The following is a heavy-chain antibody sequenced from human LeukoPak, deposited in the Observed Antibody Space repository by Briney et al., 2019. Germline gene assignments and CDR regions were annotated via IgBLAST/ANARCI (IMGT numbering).Heavy chain of an antibody. J-gene: IGHJ6*02. V-gene: IGHV3-30*14. CDR3: AREGGIDILTGPYGMDV. Sequence: GGSLRLSCAASGFTFSNYAMHWVRQAPGKGLEWVAVISYDGGNKYYADSVKGRFTISRDNSKNTLYLQMNSLRAEDTAVYYCAREGGIDILTGPYGMDVWGQGTTVTVSS. CDR1: GFTFSNYA. CDR2: ISYDGGNK. D-gene: IGHD3-9*01.